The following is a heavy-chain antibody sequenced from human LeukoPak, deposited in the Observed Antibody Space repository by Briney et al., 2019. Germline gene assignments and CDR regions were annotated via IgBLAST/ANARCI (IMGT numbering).Heavy chain of an antibody. CDR1: GVSISSYY. CDR3: ARDRTPRAADAFDI. D-gene: IGHD6-13*01. CDR2: IYYSGST. V-gene: IGHV4-59*01. Sequence: SETLSLTCTVSGVSISSYYWSWIRQPPGKGLEWIGYIYYSGSTNYNPSLKSRVTISVDTSKNQFSLKLSSVTAADTAVYYCARDRTPRAADAFDIWGQGTMVTVSS. J-gene: IGHJ3*02.